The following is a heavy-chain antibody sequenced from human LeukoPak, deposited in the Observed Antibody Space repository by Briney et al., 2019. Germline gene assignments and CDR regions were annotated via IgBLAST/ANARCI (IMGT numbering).Heavy chain of an antibody. Sequence: GGSLRLSCAASGFTFRNYVMNWVRQAPGKGLEWVSGISASGGSTYYADSVKGRFTISRDNSKNTLYLQMNSLRAEDTAVYYCAKRGGGNLYYYYYMDVWGKGTTVTVSS. D-gene: IGHD4-23*01. V-gene: IGHV3-23*01. CDR1: GFTFRNYV. J-gene: IGHJ6*03. CDR3: AKRGGGNLYYYYYMDV. CDR2: ISASGGST.